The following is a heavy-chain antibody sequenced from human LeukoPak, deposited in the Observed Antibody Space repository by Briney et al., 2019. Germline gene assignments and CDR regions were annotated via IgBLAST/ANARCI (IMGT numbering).Heavy chain of an antibody. D-gene: IGHD1-14*01. CDR2: INPGDSDT. V-gene: IGHV5-51*01. CDR1: GYNFNSEW. J-gene: IGHJ2*01. Sequence: GESLKISCKGSGYNFNSEWIGWVRQMPGKGLEWMGIINPGDSDTRYSPSFQGRVTISADKSISTAYLQWSSLMASDTAMYYCARRTGNWSFDLWGRGTLVTVSS. CDR3: ARRTGNWSFDL.